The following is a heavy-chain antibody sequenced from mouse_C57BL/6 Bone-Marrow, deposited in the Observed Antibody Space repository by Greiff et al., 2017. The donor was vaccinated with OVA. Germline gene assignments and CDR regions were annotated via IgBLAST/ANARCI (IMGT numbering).Heavy chain of an antibody. CDR3: ARPSYYSNSSFAY. J-gene: IGHJ3*01. CDR2: IYPGSGST. V-gene: IGHV1-55*01. CDR1: GYTFTSYW. Sequence: QVQLQQPGAELVKPGASVKMYCKASGYTFTSYWITWVKQRPGQGLEWIGDIYPGSGSTNYNEKFKSKATLTVDKSSSTAYMQLSSLTSEDSAVYCCARPSYYSNSSFAYWGQGALVTVSA. D-gene: IGHD2-5*01.